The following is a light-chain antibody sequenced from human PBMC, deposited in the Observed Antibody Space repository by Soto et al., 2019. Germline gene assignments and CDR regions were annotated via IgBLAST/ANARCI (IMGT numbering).Light chain of an antibody. CDR3: VLYMGSGRV. CDR2: STN. J-gene: IGLJ2*01. CDR1: SGSVSTSYY. V-gene: IGLV8-61*01. Sequence: QAVVTQEPSFSVSPGGTVTLTCGLSSGSVSTSYYPSWYQQTPGQAPRTLIYSTNTRSSGVPDRFSGSILGNKAALTITGAQADDESDYYCVLYMGSGRVFGGGPKVTVL.